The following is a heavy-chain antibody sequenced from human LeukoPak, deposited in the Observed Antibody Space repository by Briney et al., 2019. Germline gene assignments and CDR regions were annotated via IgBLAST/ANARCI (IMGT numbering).Heavy chain of an antibody. CDR3: ANLLTMIVVVAGAFDAFDI. CDR2: IYSDNT. D-gene: IGHD3-22*01. CDR1: GFTVSSNS. Sequence: GGSLRLSCTVSGFTVSSNSMSWVRQAPGKGLEWVSFIYSDNTHYSDSVKGRFTISRDNSKSTLYLQMNSLRAEDTAVYYCANLLTMIVVVAGAFDAFDIWGQGTMVTVSS. V-gene: IGHV3-53*01. J-gene: IGHJ3*02.